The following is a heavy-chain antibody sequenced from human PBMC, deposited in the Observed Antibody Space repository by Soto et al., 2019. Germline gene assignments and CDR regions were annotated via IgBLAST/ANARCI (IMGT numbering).Heavy chain of an antibody. CDR2: ISSDGRST. J-gene: IGHJ4*02. D-gene: IGHD6-13*01. CDR3: VREGIDGGSWGFLDY. CDR1: GFTFSTYA. V-gene: IGHV3-30*04. Sequence: QVQLVDSGGGVVQPGRSLRLSCAASGFTFSTYAMHWVRQAPGKGLEWVAFISSDGRSTYSADSVRGRFTISRDNSKNTLYLQMNSLRPEDTAAYYCVREGIDGGSWGFLDYWGQGTLVTVAS.